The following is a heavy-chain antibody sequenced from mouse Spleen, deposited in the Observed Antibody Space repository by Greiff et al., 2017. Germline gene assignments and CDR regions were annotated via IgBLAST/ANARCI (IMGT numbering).Heavy chain of an antibody. CDR1: GYTFTSYW. V-gene: IGHV1-59*01. D-gene: IGHD4-1*01. Sequence: QVQLQQPGAELVRPGTSVKLSCKASGYTFTSYWMHWVKQRPGQGLEWIGVIDPSDSYTNYNQKFKGKATLTVDTSSSTAYMQLSSLTSEDSAVYYCARWTGTFAYGGQGTLVTVSA. CDR2: IDPSDSYT. J-gene: IGHJ3*01. CDR3: ARWTGTFAY.